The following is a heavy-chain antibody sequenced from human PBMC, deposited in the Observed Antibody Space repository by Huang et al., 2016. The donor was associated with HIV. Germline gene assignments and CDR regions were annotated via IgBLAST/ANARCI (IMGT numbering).Heavy chain of an antibody. CDR2: MNPNTGNT. D-gene: IGHD4-17*01. V-gene: IGHV1-8*02. J-gene: IGHJ4*02. CDR1: GYTFTNYD. CDR3: ARSAYGDLDY. Sequence: QVHLVQSGAEVKKPGASVKVSCKASGYTFTNYDINWVRQAPGRGLEWMGWMNPNTGNTGFAQSFQGRVTMTRKPSITTAYMELTSLTSEDTAVYYCARSAYGDLDYWGLGTLVIVSS.